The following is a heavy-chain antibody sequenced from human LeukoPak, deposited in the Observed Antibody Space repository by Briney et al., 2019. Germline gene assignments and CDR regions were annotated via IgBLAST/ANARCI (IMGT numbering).Heavy chain of an antibody. V-gene: IGHV3-23*01. CDR3: AGHSSGYYYRFDY. CDR2: ITGNGGTT. J-gene: IGHJ4*02. CDR1: GFTFSNYG. D-gene: IGHD3-22*01. Sequence: SGGSLRLSCAASGFTFSNYGMNWVRQAPGKGLEWVSGITGNGGTTYYADSVKGRFTISRDNSKNTLYLQMNSLRAEDTAVYYCAGHSSGYYYRFDYWGQGTLVTVSS.